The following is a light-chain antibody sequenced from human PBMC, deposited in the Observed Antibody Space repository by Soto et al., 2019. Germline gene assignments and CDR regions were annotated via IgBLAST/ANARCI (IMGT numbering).Light chain of an antibody. Sequence: QSVLTQPPSASGTPGQTVTISCSGSTSNIGSNAVHWYQHLPGTAPKLLMYSNNQRPSGVRDRASGFKSDTSASLAIGGLQSEDEDAYYGAAWDDSLNGPVFCGGTKVTVL. CDR2: SNN. CDR1: TSNIGSNA. V-gene: IGLV1-44*01. J-gene: IGLJ3*02. CDR3: AAWDDSLNGPV.